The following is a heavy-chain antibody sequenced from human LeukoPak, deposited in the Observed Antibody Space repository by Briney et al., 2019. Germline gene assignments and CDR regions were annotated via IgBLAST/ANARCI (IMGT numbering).Heavy chain of an antibody. D-gene: IGHD3-22*01. Sequence: SETLSLTCTVSGGSISSYYWSWIRQPPGKGLEWIGYIYYSGSTNYNPSLKSRVTISVDTSKNQFSLKLSSVTAADTAVYYCARALYYYDSLDYWGQGTLVTVSS. CDR1: GGSISSYY. CDR2: IYYSGST. V-gene: IGHV4-59*01. CDR3: ARALYYYDSLDY. J-gene: IGHJ4*02.